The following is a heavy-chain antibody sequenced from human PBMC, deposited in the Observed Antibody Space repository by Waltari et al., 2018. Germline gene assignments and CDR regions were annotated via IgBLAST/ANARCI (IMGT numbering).Heavy chain of an antibody. J-gene: IGHJ4*02. CDR3: ARLSLGYCSGGSCYYFDY. Sequence: QVQLQESGPGLVKPSETLSLTCTVSGGSISSYYWSWIRQPPGKGLEWIGYIYYSGSTKYNPSLKSRSTISVDTSKNQFSLKLSLVTAAETAVDYCARLSLGYCSGGSCYYFDYWGQGTLVTVSS. V-gene: IGHV4-59*01. CDR1: GGSISSYY. D-gene: IGHD2-15*01. CDR2: IYYSGST.